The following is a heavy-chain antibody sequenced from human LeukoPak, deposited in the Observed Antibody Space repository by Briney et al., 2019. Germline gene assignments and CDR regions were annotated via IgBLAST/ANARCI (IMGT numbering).Heavy chain of an antibody. CDR2: INPSGGST. Sequence: ASVKVSCKASGYTFTSYYMHWVRQAPGQGLEWMGIINPSGGSTSYAQKFQGRVTITADKSTSTAYMELSSLRSEDTAVYYRARGRPTTSIAAAGVNWFDPWGQGTLVTVSS. CDR1: GYTFTSYY. D-gene: IGHD6-13*01. J-gene: IGHJ5*02. V-gene: IGHV1-46*01. CDR3: ARGRPTTSIAAAGVNWFDP.